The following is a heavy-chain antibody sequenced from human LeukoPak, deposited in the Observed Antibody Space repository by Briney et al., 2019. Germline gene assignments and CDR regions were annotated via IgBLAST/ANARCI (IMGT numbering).Heavy chain of an antibody. Sequence: GASVKVSCKASGYTFTGYYMHWVRQAPGQGLEWMGWINPNSGGTNYAQKFQGRVTMTSDTSISTAYMELSGLRSDDTAPYYCARGGGYSSSWYEAYWGQGTLVTVSS. D-gene: IGHD6-13*01. CDR1: GYTFTGYY. V-gene: IGHV1-2*02. CDR2: INPNSGGT. CDR3: ARGGGYSSSWYEAY. J-gene: IGHJ4*02.